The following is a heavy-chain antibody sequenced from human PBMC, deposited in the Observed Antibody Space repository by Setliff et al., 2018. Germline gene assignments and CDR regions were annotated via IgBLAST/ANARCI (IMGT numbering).Heavy chain of an antibody. V-gene: IGHV3-23*01. CDR1: GFTFSSYA. D-gene: IGHD1-1*01. Sequence: GGSLRLSCAASGFTFSSYAMSWVRQAPGKGLEWVSAISGSGGSTYYADSAKGRFTISRDNSKNTLYLQMNSLRAEDTAVYYCAKVSGYWKKLYFDYWGQGTLVTVSS. J-gene: IGHJ4*02. CDR2: ISGSGGST. CDR3: AKVSGYWKKLYFDY.